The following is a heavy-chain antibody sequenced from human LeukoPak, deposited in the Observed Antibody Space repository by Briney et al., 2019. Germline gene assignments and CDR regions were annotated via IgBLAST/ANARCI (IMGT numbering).Heavy chain of an antibody. V-gene: IGHV4-39*07. CDR3: ASEYCSSATCRFDY. CDR1: GASISSSSSY. CDR2: IYYSGST. J-gene: IGHJ4*02. D-gene: IGHD2-2*01. Sequence: SATLSLTCSVSGASISSSSSYWGWIRQPPGQGLEWIGSIYYSGSTYYNTSLKSRVTISVDTSKNQFSLKLSSVTAADTAVYYCASEYCSSATCRFDYWGQGTLVTVSS.